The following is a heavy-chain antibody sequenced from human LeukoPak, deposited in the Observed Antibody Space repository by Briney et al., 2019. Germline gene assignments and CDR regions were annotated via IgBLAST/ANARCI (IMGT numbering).Heavy chain of an antibody. J-gene: IGHJ4*02. V-gene: IGHV3-7*01. Sequence: GGSLRLSCAASGFTFSSYWMSWVRQAPGKGLEWVANIKQDGSEKYYVDSVKGRLTISRDNAKNSLYLQMNSLRAEDTAVYYCARDPLLWFGELLYDYWGQGTLVTVSS. CDR2: IKQDGSEK. D-gene: IGHD3-10*01. CDR3: ARDPLLWFGELLYDY. CDR1: GFTFSSYW.